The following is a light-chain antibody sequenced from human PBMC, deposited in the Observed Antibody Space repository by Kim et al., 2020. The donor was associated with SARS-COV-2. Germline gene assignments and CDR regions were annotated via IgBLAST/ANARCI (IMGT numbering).Light chain of an antibody. J-gene: IGLJ2*01. CDR2: QDN. V-gene: IGLV3-1*01. CDR1: KLGDKF. Sequence: SVSPGQTATITCAGDKLGDKFASWYQQKPGQSPVLVIYQDNKRPPGIPERFSGSNSGDTATLTISGTQAMDEADYYCQAWDSSTVVFGGGTQLTVL. CDR3: QAWDSSTVV.